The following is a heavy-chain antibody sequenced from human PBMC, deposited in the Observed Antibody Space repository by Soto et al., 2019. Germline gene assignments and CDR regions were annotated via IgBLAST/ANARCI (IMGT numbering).Heavy chain of an antibody. D-gene: IGHD2-2*01. Sequence: EVQLVESGGGLVKPGGSLRLSCAASGFTFSSYSMNWVRQAPGKGLEWVSFISSSSSSIYYADSVKGRFTISRDNAKNSLYLQMNSLRAEDTAVYYCARDFCRAISTRCYAAVWGQGTTVTVPS. CDR3: ARDFCRAISTRCYAAV. J-gene: IGHJ6*02. CDR1: GFTFSSYS. V-gene: IGHV3-21*01. CDR2: ISSSSSSI.